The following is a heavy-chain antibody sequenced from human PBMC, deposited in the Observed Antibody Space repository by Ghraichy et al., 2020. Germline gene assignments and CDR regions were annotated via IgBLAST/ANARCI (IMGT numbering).Heavy chain of an antibody. CDR2: IYYSGST. CDR3: ASQGRVYGDYLTTDY. D-gene: IGHD4-17*01. J-gene: IGHJ4*02. Sequence: SETLSLTCTVSGGSISSSSYYWGWISQPPGKGLEWIGSIYYSGSTYYNPSLKSRVTISVDTSKNQFSLKLSSVTAADTAVYYCASQGRVYGDYLTTDYWGQGTLVTVSS. V-gene: IGHV4-39*01. CDR1: GGSISSSSYY.